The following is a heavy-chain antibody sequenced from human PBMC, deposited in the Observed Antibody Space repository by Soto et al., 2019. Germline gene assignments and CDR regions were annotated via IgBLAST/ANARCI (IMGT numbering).Heavy chain of an antibody. CDR1: GFTFSSYG. J-gene: IGHJ4*02. V-gene: IGHV3-30*18. CDR2: ISYDGSNK. Sequence: QVQLVESGGGVVQPGRSLRLSCAASGFTFSSYGMHWVRQAPGKGLEWVAVISYDGSNKYYADSVKGRFTISRDNSKNTLYLQMNSLRAEDTAVYYCAKEYYDSSGYYYPHWGQGTLVTVSS. D-gene: IGHD3-22*01. CDR3: AKEYYDSSGYYYPH.